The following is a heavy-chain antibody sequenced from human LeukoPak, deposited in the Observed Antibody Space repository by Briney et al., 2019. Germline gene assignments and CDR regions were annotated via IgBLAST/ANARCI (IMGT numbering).Heavy chain of an antibody. Sequence: GGSLRLSCAASGFTFSSYAMSWVRQAPGKGLEWVSAISGSGGSTYYADSVKGRFTISRDNSKNTLYLQMNSLRAEDTAVYYCARAIPYYYDSSGLPRGAFDIWGQGTMVTVSS. CDR1: GFTFSSYA. J-gene: IGHJ3*02. CDR3: ARAIPYYYDSSGLPRGAFDI. D-gene: IGHD3-22*01. CDR2: ISGSGGST. V-gene: IGHV3-23*01.